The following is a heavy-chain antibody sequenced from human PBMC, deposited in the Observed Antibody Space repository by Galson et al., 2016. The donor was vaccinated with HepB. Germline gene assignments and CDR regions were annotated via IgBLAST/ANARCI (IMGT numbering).Heavy chain of an antibody. Sequence: SLRLSCAASGFTFSDYSMNWVRQAPGKGLEWVSSISSSSSYIYYADSVKGRFTTSRDNAKNSLYLQMNSLRAEDTAVYYCAREANIVLMVYATNYYYYYMDVWGKGTTVTVSS. CDR2: ISSSSSYI. CDR3: AREANIVLMVYATNYYYYYMDV. D-gene: IGHD2-8*01. CDR1: GFTFSDYS. V-gene: IGHV3-21*01. J-gene: IGHJ6*03.